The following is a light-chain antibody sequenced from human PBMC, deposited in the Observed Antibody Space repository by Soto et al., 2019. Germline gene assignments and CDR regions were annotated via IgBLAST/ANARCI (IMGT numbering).Light chain of an antibody. Sequence: EIVLPQSPATLSLSPGERATLSCRASQSVSSYLAWYQQKPGQAPRLLIYDASNRATGIPARFSGSGSGTDSTITISSLEPEDFAVYYCQQRSNWPLLTFGPGTKVDIK. CDR1: QSVSSY. V-gene: IGKV3-11*01. J-gene: IGKJ3*01. CDR3: QQRSNWPLLT. CDR2: DAS.